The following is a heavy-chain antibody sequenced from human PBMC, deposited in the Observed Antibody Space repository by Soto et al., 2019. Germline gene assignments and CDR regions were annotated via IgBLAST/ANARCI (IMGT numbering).Heavy chain of an antibody. CDR2: ISAYNGNT. J-gene: IGHJ3*02. CDR1: GYTFSSYA. Sequence: ASVKVSCKASGYTFSSYAFSWVRQPPGQGLEWMGWISAYNGNTNYAQKFQGRVTMTTDTSTSTAYMDLRSLRSDDTAVYYRASCTGASCHEGASDIWGQGTMVTVSS. V-gene: IGHV1-18*01. D-gene: IGHD2-15*01. CDR3: ASCTGASCHEGASDI.